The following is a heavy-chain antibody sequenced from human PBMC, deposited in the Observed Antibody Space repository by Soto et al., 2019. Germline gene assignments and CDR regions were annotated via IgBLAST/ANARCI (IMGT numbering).Heavy chain of an antibody. CDR2: INQDGNED. CDR1: GFTFSSYW. J-gene: IGHJ4*02. D-gene: IGHD1-1*01. V-gene: IGHV3-7*01. CDR3: ARTGDGHHDFLDY. Sequence: GGSLRLSCAVSGFTFSSYWRNWVRQAPGKGLEWVANINQDGNEDNLLDSVKGRFTISRDNAKNSLFLQMNSLRVDDTAVYYCARTGDGHHDFLDYWGQGALVTVSS.